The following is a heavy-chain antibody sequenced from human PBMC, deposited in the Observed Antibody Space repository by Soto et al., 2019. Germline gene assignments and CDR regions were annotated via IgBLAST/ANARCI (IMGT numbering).Heavy chain of an antibody. D-gene: IGHD1-26*01. CDR1: GGSVSSGSYY. CDR2: IFYNGKTT. V-gene: IGHV4-61*01. Sequence: QVQLQESGPGVVKPSETLSLSCTVSGGSVSSGSYYWTWIRQPPGKGLEWVGYIFYNGKTTNYNPSLKSRVTISVDTSKNQFSLKMSSVTAADTAFYYCARVYSGSYGQNDWGQGTLVTVSA. CDR3: ARVYSGSYGQND. J-gene: IGHJ4*02.